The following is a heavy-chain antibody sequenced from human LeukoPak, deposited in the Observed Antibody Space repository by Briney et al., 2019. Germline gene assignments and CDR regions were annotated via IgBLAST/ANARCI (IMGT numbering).Heavy chain of an antibody. CDR1: GYSISSGYY. D-gene: IGHD3-10*01. Sequence: SETLSLTCTVSGYSISSGYYWGWIRQPPGKGLEWIGSIYHSGSTNYNPSLKSRVTISVDTSKNQFSLKLSSVTAADTAVYYCARLGVLWLGELYNWFDPWGQGTLVTVSS. CDR2: IYHSGST. V-gene: IGHV4-38-2*02. CDR3: ARLGVLWLGELYNWFDP. J-gene: IGHJ5*02.